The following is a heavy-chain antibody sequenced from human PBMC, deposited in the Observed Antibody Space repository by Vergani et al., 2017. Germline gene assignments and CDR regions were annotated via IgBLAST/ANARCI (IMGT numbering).Heavy chain of an antibody. CDR1: GFTFSSYA. Sequence: QVQLVESGGGVVQPGRSLRLSCAASGFTFSSYAMHWVRQAPGKGLEWVAVISYDGSNKYYADSVKGRFTISRDNSKNTLYLQMNSLRAEDTAVYYCARGSGRHDYWGQGTLVTVSS. CDR2: ISYDGSNK. V-gene: IGHV3-30*04. CDR3: ARGSGRHDY. D-gene: IGHD3-10*01. J-gene: IGHJ4*02.